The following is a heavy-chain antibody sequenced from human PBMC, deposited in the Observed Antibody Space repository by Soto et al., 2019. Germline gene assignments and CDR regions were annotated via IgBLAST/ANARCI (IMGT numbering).Heavy chain of an antibody. Sequence: GXSXKVSFKASGYTXNSYARHLVRQAPGQRLEWMGWINAGNGNTKYSQKLQGRVTITRDTSASTAYMELSSLRSEDTDVYYCARDQDYGESYFDYWGQGTLGTVS. CDR3: ARDQDYGESYFDY. CDR2: INAGNGNT. J-gene: IGHJ4*02. V-gene: IGHV1-3*01. CDR1: GYTXNSYA. D-gene: IGHD4-17*01.